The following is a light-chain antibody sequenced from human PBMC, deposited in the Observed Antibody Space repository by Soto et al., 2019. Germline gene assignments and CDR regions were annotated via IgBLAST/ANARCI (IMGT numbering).Light chain of an antibody. CDR3: CSHTSNRALNWV. CDR2: ELS. J-gene: IGLJ3*02. Sequence: QSVLTQPASLSGSPGQSITISCTGTSSDVGGYNFVSWYQHHPGKAPKLMIYELSNRPSGVSTRFSGAKSGNTASLTISGLQAEDEGDYYCCSHTSNRALNWVFGGGTKLTVL. V-gene: IGLV2-14*01. CDR1: SSDVGGYNF.